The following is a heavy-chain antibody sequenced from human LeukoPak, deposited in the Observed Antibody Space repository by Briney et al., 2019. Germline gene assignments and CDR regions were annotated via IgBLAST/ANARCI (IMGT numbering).Heavy chain of an antibody. CDR2: IYYSGST. J-gene: IGHJ4*02. CDR1: GGSISSGDYY. D-gene: IGHD3-9*01. Sequence: SQTLSLTCTVSGGSISSGDYYWSWIRQPPGKGLEWIGYIYYSGSTNYNPSLKSRVTISVDTSKNQFSLKLSSVTAADTAVYYCARNYDILPHFDYWGQGTLVTVSS. V-gene: IGHV4-61*08. CDR3: ARNYDILPHFDY.